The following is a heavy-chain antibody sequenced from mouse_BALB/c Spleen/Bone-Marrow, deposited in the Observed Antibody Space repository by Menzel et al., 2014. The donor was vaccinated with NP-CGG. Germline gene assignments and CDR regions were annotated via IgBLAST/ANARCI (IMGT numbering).Heavy chain of an antibody. D-gene: IGHD1-1*01. CDR2: IRNKAYGYTT. J-gene: IGHJ2*01. CDR3: ARDMGGLLFDS. V-gene: IGHV7-3*02. CDR1: GFTFTDYY. Sequence: EVQVVESGGGLVQPGGSLRPSCATSGFTFTDYYMNWVRQPPGKALEWLAFIRNKAYGYTTEYSASVKGRFTISRDNSQNILYLQMNTLRAEDSATYYCARDMGGLLFDSWGQGTTLSVSS.